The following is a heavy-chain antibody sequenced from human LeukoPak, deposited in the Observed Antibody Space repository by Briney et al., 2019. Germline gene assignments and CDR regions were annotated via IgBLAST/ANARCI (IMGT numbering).Heavy chain of an antibody. J-gene: IGHJ5*02. D-gene: IGHD2-2*01. V-gene: IGHV1-2*02. CDR2: INPNSGGT. CDR3: AREYIVVVPAANDGRWFDP. CDR1: GYTFTGYY. Sequence: ASVKVSCKASGYTFTGYYVHWVRQAPGQGLEWMGWINPNSGGTNYAQKLQGRVTMTRDTSISTAYMELSRLRSDDTAVYYCAREYIVVVPAANDGRWFDPWGQGTLVTVPS.